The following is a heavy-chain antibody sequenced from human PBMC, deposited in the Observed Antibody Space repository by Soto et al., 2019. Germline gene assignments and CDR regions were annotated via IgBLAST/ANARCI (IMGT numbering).Heavy chain of an antibody. CDR1: GFTFSAFG. Sequence: QLQLVESGGGVVQPEKSLRLSCEASGFTFSAFGMHWVRQAPGKGLEWVAGFPYDGHTKYYANPVKGRFSISSDNSRNALYLSMDSLRAEDTAMYYCSREWSAVTGTPFDLWGQGTMVIVSS. CDR2: FPYDGHTK. V-gene: IGHV3-30*03. J-gene: IGHJ3*01. D-gene: IGHD6-19*01. CDR3: SREWSAVTGTPFDL.